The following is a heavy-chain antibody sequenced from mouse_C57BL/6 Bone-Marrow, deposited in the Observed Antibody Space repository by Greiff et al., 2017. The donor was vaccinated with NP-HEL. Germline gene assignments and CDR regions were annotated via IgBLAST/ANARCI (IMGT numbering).Heavy chain of an antibody. V-gene: IGHV1-72*01. Sequence: VQLQQPGAELVKPGASVKLSCKASGYTFTSYWMHWVKQRPGRGLEWIGRIDPNSGGTKYNEKFKSKATLTVDKPSSTAYMQLSSLTSEDSAVYYCASPYYYGSSYRFDDWGQGTTLTVSS. D-gene: IGHD1-1*01. CDR3: ASPYYYGSSYRFDD. CDR2: IDPNSGGT. J-gene: IGHJ2*01. CDR1: GYTFTSYW.